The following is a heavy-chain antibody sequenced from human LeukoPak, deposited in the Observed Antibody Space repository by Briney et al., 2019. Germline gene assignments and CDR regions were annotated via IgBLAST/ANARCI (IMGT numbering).Heavy chain of an antibody. D-gene: IGHD2-2*01. V-gene: IGHV3-53*01. CDR1: GFTVSSNY. Sequence: GGSLRLSCAASGFTVSSNYMSWVRQAPGKGLEWVSVIYSGGSTYYADSVKGRFTISRDNSKNTLYLQMNSLRAEDTAVYYCARLGPAANTYHYYYGMDVWGQGITVTVSS. CDR3: ARLGPAANTYHYYYGMDV. J-gene: IGHJ6*02. CDR2: IYSGGST.